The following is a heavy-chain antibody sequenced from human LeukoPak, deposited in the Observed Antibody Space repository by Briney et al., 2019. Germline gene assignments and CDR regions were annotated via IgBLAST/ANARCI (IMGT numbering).Heavy chain of an antibody. D-gene: IGHD4/OR15-4a*01. J-gene: IGHJ4*02. CDR1: GFTFSNAW. Sequence: PGGSLRLSCAASGFTFSNAWMSWVRQAPGKGLEWVGRIKSKTDGGTTDYAAPVKGRFTISRDNSKNIVFLQMNDLRTEDTAFYYCTRDSANYHFAYWGQGALVTVSS. CDR3: TRDSANYHFAY. V-gene: IGHV3-15*05. CDR2: IKSKTDGGTT.